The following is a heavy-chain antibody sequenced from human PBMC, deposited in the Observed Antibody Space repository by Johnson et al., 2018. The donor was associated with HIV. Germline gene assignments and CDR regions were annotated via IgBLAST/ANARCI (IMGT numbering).Heavy chain of an antibody. D-gene: IGHD3-16*01. J-gene: IGHJ3*02. CDR3: ARGGKRVMAAFDI. V-gene: IGHV3-7*01. Sequence: VQLVESGGGLVQPGRSLRLSCAASGFTFSSYWMSWVRQAPGKGLEWVANIKQDGSEKYYVDSVKGRFTISRDNAKNSLYLQMNSLRAEDTAVYYCARGGKRVMAAFDIWGQGTMVTVSS. CDR1: GFTFSSYW. CDR2: IKQDGSEK.